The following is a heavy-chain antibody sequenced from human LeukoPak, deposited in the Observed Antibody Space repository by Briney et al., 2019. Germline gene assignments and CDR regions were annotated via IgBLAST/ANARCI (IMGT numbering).Heavy chain of an antibody. Sequence: ASVTVSCKASGYTFTGYYMHWVRQAPGQGLEWMGWINPNSGGTNYAQKFQGRVTMTRDTSISTAYMELSRLRSDDTAVYYCARGAPRIVVVPAARGSWFDPWGQGTLVTVSS. J-gene: IGHJ5*02. CDR2: INPNSGGT. V-gene: IGHV1-2*02. CDR3: ARGAPRIVVVPAARGSWFDP. CDR1: GYTFTGYY. D-gene: IGHD2-2*01.